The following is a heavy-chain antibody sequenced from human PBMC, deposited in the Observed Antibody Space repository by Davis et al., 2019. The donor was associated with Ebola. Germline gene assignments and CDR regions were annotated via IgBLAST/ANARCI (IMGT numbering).Heavy chain of an antibody. D-gene: IGHD5-18*01. CDR3: ARGEDTAMVTGHYGMDV. CDR1: GGSFSGYY. CDR2: INHSGST. Sequence: SETLSLTCAVYGGSFSGYYWSWIRQPPGKGLEWIGEINHSGSTNYNPSLKSRVTISVDTSKNQFSLKLSSVTAADTAVYYCARGEDTAMVTGHYGMDVWGQGTTVTVSS. J-gene: IGHJ6*02. V-gene: IGHV4-34*01.